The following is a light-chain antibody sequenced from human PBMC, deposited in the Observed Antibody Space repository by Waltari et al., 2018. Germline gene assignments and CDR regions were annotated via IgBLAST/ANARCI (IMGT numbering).Light chain of an antibody. J-gene: IGLJ3*02. V-gene: IGLV3-21*01. CDR1: HLGSNY. Sequence: SYELTQPPSVSVSPGQTARITCGGHHLGSNYVHWYQQKPAQAPVLVIHYDSDRPSGIPERFSGSKSGNTATLTISGVEAGDEADYYCQVWDSSSDHWVFGGGTRLTVL. CDR2: YDS. CDR3: QVWDSSSDHWV.